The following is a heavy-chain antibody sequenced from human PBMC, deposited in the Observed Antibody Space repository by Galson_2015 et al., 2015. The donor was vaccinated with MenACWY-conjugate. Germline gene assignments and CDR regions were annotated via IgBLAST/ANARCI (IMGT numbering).Heavy chain of an antibody. CDR2: ISRSSSYL. D-gene: IGHD2-21*02. J-gene: IGHJ5*02. CDR3: ARDPLEVVVVTAIDNL. CDR1: GFTFSSYS. Sequence: SLRLSCAASGFTFSSYSMNWVRQAPGKGLEWVSSISRSSSYLYYADSVKGRFTISRDNAKNSLYLQMNSLRAEDTAVYYCARDPLEVVVVTAIDNLWGQGTLVTVSS. V-gene: IGHV3-21*01.